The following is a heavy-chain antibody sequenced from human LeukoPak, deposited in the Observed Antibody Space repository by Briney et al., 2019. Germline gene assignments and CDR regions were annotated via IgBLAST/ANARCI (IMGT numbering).Heavy chain of an antibody. CDR3: ARGTSGTLRSFEWLLQEPLDS. CDR1: GYTFTSYA. D-gene: IGHD3-3*01. CDR2: INTNTGNP. V-gene: IGHV7-4-1*02. Sequence: GASVKVSCKASGYTFTSYAMNWVRQAPGQGLEWMGWINTNTGNPTYAQGFTGRFVFSLDTSVSTAYLQISSLKAEDTAVYYCARGTSGTLRSFEWLLQEPLDSWGQGTLVTVSS. J-gene: IGHJ4*02.